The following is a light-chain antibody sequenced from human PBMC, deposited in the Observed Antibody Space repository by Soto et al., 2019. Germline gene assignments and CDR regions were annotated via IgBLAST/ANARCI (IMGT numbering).Light chain of an antibody. CDR3: QPYSYRPIT. Sequence: EIVMTQSPATLSVSPGERATLSCRARQSVSSNLAWYQQKPGQAPRLLIYGASTRATVIPARFSGSGSGTEVPFHISNPQSEDFAGFYWQPYSYRPITFGPGTKVDIK. V-gene: IGKV3-15*01. CDR1: QSVSSN. CDR2: GAS. J-gene: IGKJ3*01.